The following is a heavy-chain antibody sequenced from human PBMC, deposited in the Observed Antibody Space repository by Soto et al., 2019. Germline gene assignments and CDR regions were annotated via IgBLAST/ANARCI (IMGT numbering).Heavy chain of an antibody. Sequence: AASVKVSCKASGGTFSSYAISWVRQAPGQGLEWMGGIIPIFGTANYAQKFQGRVTITADKSTSTAYMELSSLRSEDTAVYYCARAHPEDPFYDSSGYYYSSWGQGTLVTVSS. CDR3: ARAHPEDPFYDSSGYYYSS. V-gene: IGHV1-69*06. D-gene: IGHD3-22*01. J-gene: IGHJ5*02. CDR2: IIPIFGTA. CDR1: GGTFSSYA.